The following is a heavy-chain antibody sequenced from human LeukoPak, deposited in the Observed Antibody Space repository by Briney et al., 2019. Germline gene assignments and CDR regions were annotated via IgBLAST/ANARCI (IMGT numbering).Heavy chain of an antibody. D-gene: IGHD2-2*01. CDR2: IKQDGSEK. CDR3: VRCWRVGTRSTSWFDP. Sequence: GGSLRLSCAASGFTFSSYWMSWVRQAPGKGLEWVANIKQDGSEKYYVDSVKGRFTISRDNAKNSLYLQMNSLRAEDTAVYYCVRCWRVGTRSTSWFDPWGQGTLVTVSS. J-gene: IGHJ5*02. CDR1: GFTFSSYW. V-gene: IGHV3-7*01.